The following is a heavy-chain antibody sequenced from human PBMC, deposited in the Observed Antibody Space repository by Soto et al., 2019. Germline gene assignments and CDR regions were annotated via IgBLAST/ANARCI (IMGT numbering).Heavy chain of an antibody. CDR1: GFTFSSYW. CDR3: ARDFKNYYDSSGYSFFDY. CDR2: IKQDGSEK. Sequence: GGSLRLSCAASGFTFSSYWMSWVRQAPGKGLEWVANIKQDGSEKYYVDSVKGRFTISRDNAKNSLYLQMNSLRAEDTAVYYCARDFKNYYDSSGYSFFDYWGQGTLVTVSS. D-gene: IGHD3-22*01. V-gene: IGHV3-7*03. J-gene: IGHJ4*02.